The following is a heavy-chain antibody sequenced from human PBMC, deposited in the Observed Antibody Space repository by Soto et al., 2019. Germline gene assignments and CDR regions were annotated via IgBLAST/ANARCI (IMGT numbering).Heavy chain of an antibody. Sequence: EVQLVESGGGLVQPGGSLRLSCAASGFTFSSYSMNWVRQAPGKGLEWVSYISSSSTIYYADSVKGRFTISRDNAKNSVYLQMTGLRAEDTAVYYGARDWVRGIIDYWGQGTLVTVSS. J-gene: IGHJ4*02. V-gene: IGHV3-48*01. CDR1: GFTFSSYS. CDR2: ISSSSTI. CDR3: ARDWVRGIIDY. D-gene: IGHD3-10*01.